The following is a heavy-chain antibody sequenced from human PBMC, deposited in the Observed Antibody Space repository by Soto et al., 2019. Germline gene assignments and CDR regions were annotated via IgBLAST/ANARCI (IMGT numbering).Heavy chain of an antibody. V-gene: IGHV3-64*01. CDR2: ISSNGGST. CDR1: GFTFSSYA. J-gene: IGHJ4*02. CDR3: ARTGLDTAMVTVFDY. D-gene: IGHD5-18*01. Sequence: EVQLVESGGGLVQPGGSLRLSCAASGFTFSSYAMHWVRQAPGKGLEYVSAISSNGGSTYYANSVKGRFTISRDNSKKKLYLKMGSLRAEDMGVYYCARTGLDTAMVTVFDYWGQGTLVTVSS.